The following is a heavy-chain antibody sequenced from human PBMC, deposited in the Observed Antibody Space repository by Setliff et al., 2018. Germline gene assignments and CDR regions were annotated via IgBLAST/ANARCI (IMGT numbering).Heavy chain of an antibody. J-gene: IGHJ4*02. V-gene: IGHV4-31*02. CDR1: GGSISSGGYY. Sequence: PSETLSLTCTVSGGSISSGGYYWSWIRQHPGKGLEGIGYIYYSGSTYYNPSLKSRVTISVDTSKNQFSLKLTSVTATDTAVYYCARDRFDSAIDYWGQGTLVTVSS. CDR2: IYYSGST. CDR3: ARDRFDSAIDY. D-gene: IGHD3-16*01.